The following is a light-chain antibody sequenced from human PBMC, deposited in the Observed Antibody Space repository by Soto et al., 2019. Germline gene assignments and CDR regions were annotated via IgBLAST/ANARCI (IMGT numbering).Light chain of an antibody. V-gene: IGKV1-13*02. J-gene: IGKJ5*01. Sequence: AIQLTQSPSSLSASVGDRVTITCRASQDIRGALAWYQQKPGKAPKMLIYDVSTLESGVPLRFSGSSSGTDFTLPISSLQTVDFATYYCQQFNSYPITFGQGTRLEIK. CDR2: DVS. CDR1: QDIRGA. CDR3: QQFNSYPIT.